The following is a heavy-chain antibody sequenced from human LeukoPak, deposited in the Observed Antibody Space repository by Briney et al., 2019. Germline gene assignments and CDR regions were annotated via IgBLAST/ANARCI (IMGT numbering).Heavy chain of an antibody. CDR3: ARNWFDP. CDR2: IYSGGST. V-gene: IGHV3-53*05. CDR1: GFTFSNYA. Sequence: GGSLRLSCEASGFTFSNYAMAWVRQAPGKGLDWVSVIYSGGSTYYADSVKGRFTISRDKSKNTVYLQMNSLRFEDTAMYYCARNWFDPWGQGTLVTVSS. J-gene: IGHJ5*02.